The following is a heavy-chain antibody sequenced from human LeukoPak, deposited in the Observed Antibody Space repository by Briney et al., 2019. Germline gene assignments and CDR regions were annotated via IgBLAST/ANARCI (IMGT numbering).Heavy chain of an antibody. CDR2: ISWNSGSI. D-gene: IGHD2-15*01. J-gene: IGHJ3*02. V-gene: IGHV3-9*01. CDR1: GFTFDDYA. CDR3: AKGTNIVVVVAATGSASDI. Sequence: PGRSLKLSCAASGFTFDDYAMHWVRQAPGKGLEWVSGISWNSGSIGYADSVKGRFTISRDNAKNSLYLQMNSLRAEDTALYYCAKGTNIVVVVAATGSASDIWGQGTMVTVSS.